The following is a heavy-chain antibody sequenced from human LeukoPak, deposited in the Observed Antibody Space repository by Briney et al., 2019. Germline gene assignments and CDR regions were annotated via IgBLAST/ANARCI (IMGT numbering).Heavy chain of an antibody. CDR3: AKTAASFGGPARSFVF. CDR1: GYTFSNYA. CDR2: ISYDVTNK. J-gene: IGHJ4*02. Sequence: GRSLRLSCAASGYTFSNYAMHWVRQAPGKGLEWVTVISYDVTNKYYADSVKGRFTISRDNSKNTLYLEMDSLRVEDTAVYYCAKTAASFGGPARSFVFWGQGTLVTVSS. D-gene: IGHD3-16*01. V-gene: IGHV3-30-3*02.